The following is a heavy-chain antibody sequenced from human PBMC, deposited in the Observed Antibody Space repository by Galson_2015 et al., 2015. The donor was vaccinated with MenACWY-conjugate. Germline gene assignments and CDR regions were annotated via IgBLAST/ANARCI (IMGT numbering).Heavy chain of an antibody. CDR3: AKDIAEMVMLYVFAS. J-gene: IGHJ4*02. CDR2: ISYDGSNE. V-gene: IGHV3-30*18. CDR1: GFTFRRFG. Sequence: SLRLSCAASGFTFRRFGMHWVRQAPGKGLEWMAVISYDGSNEYYADSVKGRFTISRDNSKNTLYMQMNSLRADDTAVYYCAKDIAEMVMLYVFASWGQGARVPVSS. D-gene: IGHD5-24*01.